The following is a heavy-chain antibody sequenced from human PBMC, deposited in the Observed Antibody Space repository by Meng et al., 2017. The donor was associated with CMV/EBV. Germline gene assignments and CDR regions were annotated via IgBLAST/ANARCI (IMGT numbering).Heavy chain of an antibody. CDR3: AKNPGSY. Sequence: SLGCSCAASGFTFSSYGMHWVSQAPGKGLEWVAVISYDGSNKYYADSVKGRFTISRDNSKNTLYLQMNSLRAEDTAVYYCAKNPGSYWGQGTLVTVSS. CDR1: GFTFSSYG. D-gene: IGHD1-26*01. V-gene: IGHV3-30*18. CDR2: ISYDGSNK. J-gene: IGHJ4*02.